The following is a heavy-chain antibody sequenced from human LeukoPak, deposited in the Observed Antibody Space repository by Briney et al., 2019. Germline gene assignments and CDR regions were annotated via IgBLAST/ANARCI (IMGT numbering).Heavy chain of an antibody. CDR1: GYTFTSYG. V-gene: IGHV1-18*01. CDR3: ARDHMYYDFWSGYLKNWFAP. D-gene: IGHD3-3*01. J-gene: IGHJ5*02. Sequence: GASVKVSCKASGYTFTSYGISWVRQAPGQGLEWMGWISAYNGNTNYAQKLQGRVTMTTDTSTSTAYMELRSLRSDDTAVYYCARDHMYYDFWSGYLKNWFAPWGQGTLVTVSS. CDR2: ISAYNGNT.